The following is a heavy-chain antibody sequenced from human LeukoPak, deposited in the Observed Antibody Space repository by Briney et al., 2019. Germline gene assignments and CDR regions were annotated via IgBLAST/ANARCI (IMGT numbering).Heavy chain of an antibody. V-gene: IGHV4-39*07. CDR2: IYYSGST. CDR1: GGSISSSSYY. Sequence: PSETLSLTCTVSGGSISSSSYYWGWIRQPPGKGLEWIGSIYYSGSTYYNPSLKSRVTISVDTSKNQFSLKLSSVPAADTAVYYCATEGSYYNVFDYWGQGTLVTVSS. CDR3: ATEGSYYNVFDY. J-gene: IGHJ4*02. D-gene: IGHD3-10*01.